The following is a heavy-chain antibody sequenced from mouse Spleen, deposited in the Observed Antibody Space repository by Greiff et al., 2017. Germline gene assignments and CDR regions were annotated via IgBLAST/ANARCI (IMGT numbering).Heavy chain of an antibody. CDR3: ARSGCNYAIDY. J-gene: IGHJ4*01. CDR1: GFTFTDYY. V-gene: IGHV1-19*01. CDR2: INPYNGGT. Sequence: EVQLQQSGPVLVKPGASVKMSCTASGFTFTDYYMNWVKQSPGKGLEWIGVINPYNGGTNYTAKFKGKATLTVDTSSSTAYMELNSLTSEDSAVYYSARSGCNYAIDYWGQGTSVTVSS. D-gene: IGHD4-1*01.